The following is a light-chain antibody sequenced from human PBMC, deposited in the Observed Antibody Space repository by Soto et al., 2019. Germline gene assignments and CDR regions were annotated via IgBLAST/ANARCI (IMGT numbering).Light chain of an antibody. CDR1: QSVSSY. J-gene: IGKJ4*01. CDR3: QHYGSSPFT. Sequence: EIVLTQSPATLSLSPGERATLSCRASQSVSSYLAWYQQKPGQAPRLLIYGPSSRAIGIPHRFSGSGSGTDFTLTISRLEPEDIAVYYCQHYGSSPFTFGGGTRVEIK. V-gene: IGKV3-20*01. CDR2: GPS.